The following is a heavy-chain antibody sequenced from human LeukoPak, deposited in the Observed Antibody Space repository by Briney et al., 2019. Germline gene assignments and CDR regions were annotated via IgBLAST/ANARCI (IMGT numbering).Heavy chain of an antibody. CDR2: ISWNSGSI. D-gene: IGHD3-9*01. Sequence: GGSLRLSCAASGFTFDDYAMHWVRQAPGKGLEWVSGISWNSGSIGYADSVKGRFTISRDNAKNSLYLQMNSLRAEDTAVYYCARVGPNVLRYFDLPDYWGQGTLVTVSS. CDR3: ARVGPNVLRYFDLPDY. CDR1: GFTFDDYA. V-gene: IGHV3-9*01. J-gene: IGHJ4*02.